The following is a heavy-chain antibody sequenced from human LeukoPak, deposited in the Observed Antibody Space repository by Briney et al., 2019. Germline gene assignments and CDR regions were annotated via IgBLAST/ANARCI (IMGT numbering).Heavy chain of an antibody. CDR1: GGSISSYY. CDR2: IYYSGST. V-gene: IGHV4-59*01. J-gene: IGHJ4*02. D-gene: IGHD3-3*01. CDR3: ARSPSIGVVIRVFDY. Sequence: ETLSLTCTVSGGSISSYYWSWIRPPPGKGLEWIGYIYYSGSTNYNPSLKSRVTISVDTSKNQFSLKLSSVTAADTAVYYCARSPSIGVVIRVFDYWGQGTLVTVSS.